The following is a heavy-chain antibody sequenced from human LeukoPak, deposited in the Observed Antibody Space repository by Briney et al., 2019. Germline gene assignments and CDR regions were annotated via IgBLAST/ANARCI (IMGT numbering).Heavy chain of an antibody. CDR3: ARDSSSWFYYFYGMDV. J-gene: IGHJ6*02. CDR2: ISAYNDNT. D-gene: IGHD6-13*01. CDR1: GYIFTNFG. V-gene: IGHV1-18*01. Sequence: ASVTVSCTASGYIFTNFGISWVRQAPGQGLEWMGGISAYNDNTNYEQNLQGRLTITTDTSTSTAYMELRSLRSDDTAVYYCARDSSSWFYYFYGMDVWGQGTTVTVSS.